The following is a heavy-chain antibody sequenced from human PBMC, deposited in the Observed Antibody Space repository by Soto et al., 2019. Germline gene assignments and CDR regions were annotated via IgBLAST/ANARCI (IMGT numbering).Heavy chain of an antibody. CDR2: MSGSGSTI. Sequence: GGSLRLSCEATGFTFSSHEMNWIRQTPGKRLEWIAKMSGSGSTINYADSVKGRFTISRDNVQRTLHLQMDSLRVEDTGVYYCVAGSPLGAPTGLFAHYYYGLDVWGQGTTVTVSS. V-gene: IGHV3-48*03. CDR3: VAGSPLGAPTGLFAHYYYGLDV. D-gene: IGHD1-1*01. J-gene: IGHJ6*02. CDR1: GFTFSSHE.